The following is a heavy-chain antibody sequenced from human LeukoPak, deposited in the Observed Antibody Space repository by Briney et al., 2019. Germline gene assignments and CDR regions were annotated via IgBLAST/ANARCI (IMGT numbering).Heavy chain of an antibody. J-gene: IGHJ4*02. Sequence: GGSLRLSCAASGFTFNNYWMSWVRQAPGKGLEWVANIKQDGSERYYVDSVKGRFTISRDNAKNSLYLQMNSLRAEDTAVYYCARYGGSYYFDNWGQGTLVTVFS. CDR2: IKQDGSER. V-gene: IGHV3-7*01. D-gene: IGHD1-26*01. CDR3: ARYGGSYYFDN. CDR1: GFTFNNYW.